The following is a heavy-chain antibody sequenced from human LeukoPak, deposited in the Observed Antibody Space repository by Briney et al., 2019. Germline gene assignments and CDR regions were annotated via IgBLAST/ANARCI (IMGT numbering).Heavy chain of an antibody. D-gene: IGHD5-18*01. V-gene: IGHV1-18*01. CDR1: GYTFTSYG. CDR3: ARDRDSYGYFGGGRAFDY. Sequence: ASVEVSCKASGYTFTSYGISWVRQAPGQGLEWMGWISAYNGNTNYAQKLQGRVTMTTDTSTSTAYMELRSLRSDDTAVYYCARDRDSYGYFGGGRAFDYWGQGTLVTVSS. CDR2: ISAYNGNT. J-gene: IGHJ4*02.